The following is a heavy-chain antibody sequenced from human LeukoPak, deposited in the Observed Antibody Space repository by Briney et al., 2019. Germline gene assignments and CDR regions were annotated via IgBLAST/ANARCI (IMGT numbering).Heavy chain of an antibody. CDR2: SGTAGDT. CDR3: AKKTPGTYPFDY. CDR1: GFTFSSSA. Sequence: QPGGSLRLSCAAPGFTFSSSAMNWVRQVPGKGLEWVSASGTAGDTYYADSVKGRFTISRDDSKNTLYLQMTSLRAEDTAVYYCAKKTPGTYPFDYWGQGTLVTVSP. J-gene: IGHJ4*02. V-gene: IGHV3-23*01. D-gene: IGHD6-13*01.